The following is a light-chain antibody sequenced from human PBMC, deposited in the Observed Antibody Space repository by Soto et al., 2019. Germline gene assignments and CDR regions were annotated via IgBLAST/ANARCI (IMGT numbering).Light chain of an antibody. Sequence: VLTQSPGTLSLSPGERATLSCRAGQSVSSGYLAWYQQKPGQAPRPLIYATYTRATGIPDRFSGSGSGSAFTLTISRLQPADFAVYSCQQYGPSPLYTFGQGTKLEIK. CDR2: ATY. CDR1: QSVSSGY. V-gene: IGKV3-20*01. CDR3: QQYGPSPLYT. J-gene: IGKJ2*01.